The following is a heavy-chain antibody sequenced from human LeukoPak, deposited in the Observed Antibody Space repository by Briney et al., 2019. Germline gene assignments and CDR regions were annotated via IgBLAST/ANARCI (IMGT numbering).Heavy chain of an antibody. J-gene: IGHJ4*02. D-gene: IGHD1-26*01. CDR2: FFGSGGST. CDR1: GFTFSSYA. V-gene: IGHV3-23*01. Sequence: PGGSLRLSCAASGFTFSSYATSWVRQSPGKGLEWVSAFFGSGGSTYYADSVNSRFTISRDNSKNTLYLQMNSLRAEDTAVYYCAKGAYSGSYYWENDFDYWGQGTLVTVSS. CDR3: AKGAYSGSYYWENDFDY.